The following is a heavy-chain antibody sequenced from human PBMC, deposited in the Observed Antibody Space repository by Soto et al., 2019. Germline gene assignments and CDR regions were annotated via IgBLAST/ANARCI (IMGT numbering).Heavy chain of an antibody. CDR2: ISFDGSKT. CDR1: GFTFSTYD. J-gene: IGHJ3*02. Sequence: QVQLVESGGGVVQPGRSLRLSCEASGFTFSTYDIHWVRQAPGKGLEWVAVISFDGSKTYYVDSVKGRFSISRDNSKNTLYLEMNDLRSEDTALYYCAKIPYSAIKVSGDPHIWGQGTMVTVS. CDR3: AKIPYSAIKVSGDPHI. V-gene: IGHV3-30*18. D-gene: IGHD2-2*02.